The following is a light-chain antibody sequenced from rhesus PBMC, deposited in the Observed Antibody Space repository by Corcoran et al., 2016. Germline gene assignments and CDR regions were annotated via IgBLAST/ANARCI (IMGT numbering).Light chain of an antibody. CDR1: QGISSY. Sequence: EIQMTQSPSSLSASVGDTVTITCRASQGISSYLNWFQQKQGKAPKLLIYEASSLESGVPSRFSGSGSGTVFTRTISSLQPEDFAAADFLLPPRSPFTFLPLTKLAIQ. V-gene: IGKV1-28*03. CDR3: LLPPRSPFT. J-gene: IGKJ3*01. CDR2: EAS.